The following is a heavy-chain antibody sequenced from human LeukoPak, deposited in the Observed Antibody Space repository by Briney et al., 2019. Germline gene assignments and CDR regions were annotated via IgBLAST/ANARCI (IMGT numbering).Heavy chain of an antibody. V-gene: IGHV3-7*01. Sequence: GGSLRLSCAASGFTFSSYWMSWVLQAPGKGLEWVANIKQDGSEKYYVDSVKGRFTISRDNAKNSLYLQMNSLRAEDTAVYYCARDYDNWNYSFDYWGQGTLVTVSS. D-gene: IGHD1-7*01. J-gene: IGHJ4*02. CDR3: ARDYDNWNYSFDY. CDR2: IKQDGSEK. CDR1: GFTFSSYW.